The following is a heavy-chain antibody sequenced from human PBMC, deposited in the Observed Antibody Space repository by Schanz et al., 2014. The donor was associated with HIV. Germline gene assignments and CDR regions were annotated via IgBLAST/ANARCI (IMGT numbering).Heavy chain of an antibody. J-gene: IGHJ4*02. Sequence: QVQLVQSGAEVKKPGASVKVSCKVSGYTLRELSVHWVRQAHGKGLEWMGGFDIEHGETINAQKFRGRVTMSEDISADTAYMDLSSHRSEDTAVYFCATGGTMGYFESWGQGTLVTVSS. V-gene: IGHV1-24*01. CDR2: FDIEHGET. CDR1: GYTLRELS. D-gene: IGHD1-7*01. CDR3: ATGGTMGYFES.